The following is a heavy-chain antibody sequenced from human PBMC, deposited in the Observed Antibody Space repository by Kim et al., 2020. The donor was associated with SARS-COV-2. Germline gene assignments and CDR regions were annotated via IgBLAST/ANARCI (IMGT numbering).Heavy chain of an antibody. CDR2: K. CDR3: AKPYSSSWFXP. D-gene: IGHD6-13*01. Sequence: KYYTAAVKGRFTIAMDNSKSTLYLQMNSQRAEDTAMYYCAKPYSSSWFXPWGQGTLVTVSS. J-gene: IGHJ5*02. V-gene: IGHV3-30*10.